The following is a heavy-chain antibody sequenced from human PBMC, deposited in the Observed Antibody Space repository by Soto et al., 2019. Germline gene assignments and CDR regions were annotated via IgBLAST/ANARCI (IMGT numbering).Heavy chain of an antibody. CDR1: GDNFISTW. Sequence: PGESLKISCKGSGDNFISTWIGWVRQMPGKGLEWMGIIYLGDSDTRYSPSFQGQVTITADKSISTAYLQWSSLRASDTAIFYCARRIVATAGTYYLDYWGQGPLVTVPS. J-gene: IGHJ4*02. CDR2: IYLGDSDT. CDR3: ARRIVATAGTYYLDY. D-gene: IGHD2-2*01. V-gene: IGHV5-51*01.